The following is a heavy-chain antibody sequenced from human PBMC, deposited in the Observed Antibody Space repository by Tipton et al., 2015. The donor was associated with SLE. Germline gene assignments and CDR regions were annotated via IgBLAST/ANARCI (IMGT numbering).Heavy chain of an antibody. CDR2: INHSGST. D-gene: IGHD5-12*01. Sequence: TLSLTCAVYGGSFSGYYWSWIRQPPGKGLEWIGEINHSGSTNYNPSLKSRVTISVDTSKNQFSLKPSSVTAAGTAVYYCATGYDFQTGWFQHWGQGTLVTVSS. V-gene: IGHV4-34*01. J-gene: IGHJ1*01. CDR1: GGSFSGYY. CDR3: ATGYDFQTGWFQH.